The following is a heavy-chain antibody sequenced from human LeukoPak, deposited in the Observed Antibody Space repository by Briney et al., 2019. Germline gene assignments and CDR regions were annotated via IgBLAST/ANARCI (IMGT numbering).Heavy chain of an antibody. V-gene: IGHV1-2*02. J-gene: IGHJ6*03. CDR2: INPNSGGT. CDR1: GYTFTGYY. CDR3: ASSEDSADPFPGYYYMDV. Sequence: ASVKVPCKASGYTFTGYYMHWVRQAPGQGLEWMGWINPNSGGTNYAQKFQGRVTMTRDTSISTAYMELSRLRSDDTAVYYCASSEDSADPFPGYYYMDVWGKGTTVTVSS. D-gene: IGHD2/OR15-2a*01.